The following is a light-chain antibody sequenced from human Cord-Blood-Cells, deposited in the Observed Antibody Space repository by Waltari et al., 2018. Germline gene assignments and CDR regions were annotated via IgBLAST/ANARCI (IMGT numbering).Light chain of an antibody. Sequence: DIQMTHSPSSLSASVAARVTITCRSSQSISSYLNWYQQKPGKAPTLLIYAASSLQSGVPSRFSGSGSGTDFTLTISSLQPEDFATYYCQQRYSTPYTFGQGTKLEIK. J-gene: IGKJ2*01. V-gene: IGKV1-39*01. CDR3: QQRYSTPYT. CDR2: AAS. CDR1: QSISSY.